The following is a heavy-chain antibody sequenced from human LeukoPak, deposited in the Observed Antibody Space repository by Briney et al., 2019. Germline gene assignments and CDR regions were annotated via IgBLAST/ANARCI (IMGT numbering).Heavy chain of an antibody. V-gene: IGHV4-59*08. D-gene: IGHD5-18*01. Sequence: SETLSLTCTVSGGSISSYYWSWIRQPPGKGLEWIGYIYYSGSTNYNPSLKSRVTISVDTSKNQFSLKLSSVTAADTALYYCARQGGYSYGRTYYFDYWGQGTLVTVSS. CDR3: ARQGGYSYGRTYYFDY. CDR2: IYYSGST. J-gene: IGHJ4*02. CDR1: GGSISSYY.